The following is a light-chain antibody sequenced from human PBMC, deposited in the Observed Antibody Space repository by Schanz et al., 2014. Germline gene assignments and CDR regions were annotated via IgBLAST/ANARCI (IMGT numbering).Light chain of an antibody. CDR2: EGT. J-gene: IGLJ3*02. Sequence: QSALTQPASLSGSPGRSITISCTGTSSDVGNYNVVSWYQQHPGKAPKLVIYEGTKRPLGVSNRFSGSRSGNAASLTISGLQAEDEADYYCCSYAGSSTFAVMFGGGTKLTVL. V-gene: IGLV2-23*03. CDR3: CSYAGSSTFAVM. CDR1: SSDVGNYNV.